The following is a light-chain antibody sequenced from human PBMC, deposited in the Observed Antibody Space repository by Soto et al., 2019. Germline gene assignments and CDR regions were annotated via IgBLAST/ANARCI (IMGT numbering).Light chain of an antibody. CDR3: AAWEGSLTGWV. Sequence: QLVLTQAPSASGTPGQRVTISRSGSSSNIGSNTVSWYQEVPGPAPKVLIYSNVQRPSGVPDRFSGSKSGTSASLAIGGLQSEDEADYYCAAWEGSLTGWVFGGGTKLTVL. CDR2: SNV. J-gene: IGLJ3*02. V-gene: IGLV1-44*01. CDR1: SSNIGSNT.